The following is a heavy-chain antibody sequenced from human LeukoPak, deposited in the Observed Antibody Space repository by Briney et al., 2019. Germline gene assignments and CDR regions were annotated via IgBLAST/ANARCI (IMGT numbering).Heavy chain of an antibody. CDR1: GFTFSSYA. CDR3: AYQYYDSSGYPDAFDI. J-gene: IGHJ3*02. V-gene: IGHV3-23*01. D-gene: IGHD3-22*01. CDR2: ISGSGGST. Sequence: GGSLRLSCAASGFTFSSYAMSWVRQAPGKGLEWVSAISGSGGSTYYADSVKGRFTISRDNSKNTLYLQMNSLRAEDTAVYYCAYQYYDSSGYPDAFDIWGQGTMVTVSS.